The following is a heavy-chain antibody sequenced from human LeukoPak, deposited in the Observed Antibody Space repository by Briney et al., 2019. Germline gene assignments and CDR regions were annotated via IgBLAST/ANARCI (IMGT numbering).Heavy chain of an antibody. J-gene: IGHJ4*02. CDR2: ISGSGGST. CDR1: GFTLSSYA. D-gene: IGHD2-15*01. CDR3: AGSYYLLRFDY. V-gene: IGHV3-23*01. Sequence: GGSLRLSCAASGFTLSSYAMSWVRQAPGKGLEWVSAISGSGGSTYYAGSVRGRFTISRDNSKNTLYLQMNSLRAEDTAVYYCAGSYYLLRFDYWGQGTLVAVSS.